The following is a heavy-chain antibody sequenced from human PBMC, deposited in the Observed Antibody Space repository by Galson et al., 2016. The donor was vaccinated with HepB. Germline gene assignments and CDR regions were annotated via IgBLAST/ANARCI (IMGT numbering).Heavy chain of an antibody. D-gene: IGHD1-1*01. V-gene: IGHV1-18*01. Sequence: SVKVSCKASGYTFTTYGISWVRQAPGQGLEWMGWISGYNGNTHYAQKFQDRVTLTRDTSTGTAYMDLWSLTFDDTAVYYWAREDWNPRYYFNGMDVWGQGTTVTVSS. J-gene: IGHJ6*02. CDR1: GYTFTTYG. CDR2: ISGYNGNT. CDR3: AREDWNPRYYFNGMDV.